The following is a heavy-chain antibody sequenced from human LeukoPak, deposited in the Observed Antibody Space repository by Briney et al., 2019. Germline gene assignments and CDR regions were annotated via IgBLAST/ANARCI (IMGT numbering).Heavy chain of an antibody. D-gene: IGHD3-22*01. CDR1: AFTFSSYG. J-gene: IGHJ3*02. Sequence: GGSLRLSCAASAFTFSSYGMTWVRQAPGKGLEWVSSISGSGGSTYYTESVKGRFTISRDNSKNTLFLQMNSLNTEDTAVYFCARVGNYYDNRGFSSDAFDIWGQGTMVTVAS. CDR2: ISGSGGST. V-gene: IGHV3-23*01. CDR3: ARVGNYYDNRGFSSDAFDI.